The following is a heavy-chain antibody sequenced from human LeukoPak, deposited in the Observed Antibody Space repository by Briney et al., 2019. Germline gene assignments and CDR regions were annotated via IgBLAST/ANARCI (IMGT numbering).Heavy chain of an antibody. V-gene: IGHV3-23*01. CDR2: NSGSGSRT. J-gene: IGHJ4*02. Sequence: PGGSLRLSCATSGFTFSSFALSWVRQAPGKGLGSVSGNSGSGSRTDYADSVKSRFTISRTNSNNTLYLQMSSLRADDTDLYYCAKSPLRCSGGSCFGYWGQGTLVTVSS. CDR3: AKSPLRCSGGSCFGY. D-gene: IGHD2-15*01. CDR1: GFTFSSFA.